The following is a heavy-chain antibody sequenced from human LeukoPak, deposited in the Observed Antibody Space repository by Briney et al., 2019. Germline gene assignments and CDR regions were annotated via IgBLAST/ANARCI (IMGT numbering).Heavy chain of an antibody. CDR3: ARDEARDGYTNYLDY. CDR1: GGTFSSYA. V-gene: IGHV1-46*01. CDR2: INPSGGST. D-gene: IGHD5-24*01. Sequence: ASVKVSCKASGGTFSSYAISWVRQPPGQGLEWMGIINPSGGSTNYVQKFQGRVTMTRDTSTSTVSMELGCLRSQDTAVYYWARDEARDGYTNYLDYWGQGTLVTVSS. J-gene: IGHJ4*02.